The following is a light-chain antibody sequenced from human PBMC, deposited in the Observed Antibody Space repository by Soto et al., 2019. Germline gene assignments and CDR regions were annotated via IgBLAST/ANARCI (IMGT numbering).Light chain of an antibody. CDR1: QSISSY. Sequence: DIEMAQSPSSVSASVGDRVTITCRASQSISSYLNWYQQKPGKAPKLLIYAASSLQSGVPSRFSGSGSGTDFTLTISSLQPEDFATYYCQQSYSTQYTFGQGTKLEIK. J-gene: IGKJ2*01. CDR3: QQSYSTQYT. CDR2: AAS. V-gene: IGKV1-39*01.